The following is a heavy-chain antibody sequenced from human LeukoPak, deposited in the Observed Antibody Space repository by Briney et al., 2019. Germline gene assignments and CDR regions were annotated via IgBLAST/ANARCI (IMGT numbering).Heavy chain of an antibody. Sequence: GGSLRLSCAASGFTVSSNYMSWVRQAPGKGLEWVSVIYSGGSTYYADSVKGRFTISRDNSKNSLYLQMNSLRTEDTALYYCAKVAVLRYFDWSYFDYWGQGTLVTVSS. D-gene: IGHD3-9*01. CDR1: GFTVSSNY. J-gene: IGHJ4*02. CDR3: AKVAVLRYFDWSYFDY. V-gene: IGHV3-53*05. CDR2: IYSGGST.